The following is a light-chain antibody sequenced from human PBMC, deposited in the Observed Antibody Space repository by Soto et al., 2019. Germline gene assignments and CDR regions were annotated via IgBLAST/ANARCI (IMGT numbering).Light chain of an antibody. CDR3: QQYNYWRT. CDR1: QSVSSN. CDR2: GAS. Sequence: EILMTQSPATLSVSPGERATLSCRASQSVSSNLAWYQQKPGQAPRLLIFGASTRATGIPARFSGSGSGTEFTLTISSLQSEDFAVYYCQQYNYWRTFGQGTKVEIK. V-gene: IGKV3-15*01. J-gene: IGKJ1*01.